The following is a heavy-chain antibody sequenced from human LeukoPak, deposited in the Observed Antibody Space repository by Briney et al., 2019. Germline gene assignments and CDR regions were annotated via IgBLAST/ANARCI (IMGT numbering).Heavy chain of an antibody. D-gene: IGHD1-26*01. J-gene: IGHJ4*02. V-gene: IGHV3-15*01. CDR2: IKSKTDGGTT. Sequence: GGSLRLSCAASGFTFSNAWMSWVRQAPGKGLEWVGRIKSKTDGGTTDYAAPVKGRFTISRDDSKNTLYLQMNSLRAEDTAVYYCAKDRLSWELLASTPFDYWGQGTLVTVSS. CDR3: AKDRLSWELLASTPFDY. CDR1: GFTFSNAW.